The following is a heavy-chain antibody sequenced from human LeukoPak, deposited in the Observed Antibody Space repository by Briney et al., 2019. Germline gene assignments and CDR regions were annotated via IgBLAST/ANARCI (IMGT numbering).Heavy chain of an antibody. V-gene: IGHV3-48*04. D-gene: IGHD1-20*01. CDR1: GFTFSSYS. CDR3: ARDNDNWNLDY. CDR2: ISSSSSTI. Sequence: GGSLRLSCAASGFTFSSYSMNWVRQAPGKGLEWVSYISSSSSTIYYADSVKGRFTISRDNAKNSLYLQMNSLGAEDTAVYYCARDNDNWNLDYWGQGTLVTVSS. J-gene: IGHJ4*02.